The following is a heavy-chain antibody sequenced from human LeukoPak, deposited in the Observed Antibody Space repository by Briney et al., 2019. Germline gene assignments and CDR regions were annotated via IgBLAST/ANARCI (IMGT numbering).Heavy chain of an antibody. D-gene: IGHD2-15*01. CDR2: LSWNSGNI. J-gene: IGHJ6*02. V-gene: IGHV3-9*01. CDR1: GFTFDDYA. Sequence: GGSLRLSCAASGFTFDDYATHWLRPAPGKALEGVSGLSWNSGNIGYADSVKGRFTISRDNAKNSLYLQMNSLRAEDTALYYCAKGFYCSGGSCYFDYYYGMDVWGQGTTVTVSS. CDR3: AKGFYCSGGSCYFDYYYGMDV.